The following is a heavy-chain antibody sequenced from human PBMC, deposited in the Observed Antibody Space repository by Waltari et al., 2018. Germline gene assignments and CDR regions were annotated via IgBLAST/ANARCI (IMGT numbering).Heavy chain of an antibody. Sequence: QVQLVESGGGVVQPGGSLRLSCAASGFTFSSYGMHWVRQAPGKGLEGVAFIRYDGSNKYYADSVKGRFTISRDNSKNTLYLQMNSLRAEDTAVYYCAKVGSVAGDFDYWGQGTLVTVSS. CDR1: GFTFSSYG. CDR2: IRYDGSNK. CDR3: AKVGSVAGDFDY. D-gene: IGHD6-19*01. J-gene: IGHJ4*02. V-gene: IGHV3-30*02.